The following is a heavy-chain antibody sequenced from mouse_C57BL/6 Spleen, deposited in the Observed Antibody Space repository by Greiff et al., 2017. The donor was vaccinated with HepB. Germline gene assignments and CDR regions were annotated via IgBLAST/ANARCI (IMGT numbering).Heavy chain of an antibody. J-gene: IGHJ3*01. Sequence: EVMLVESGEGLVKPGGSLKLSCAASGFTFSSYAMSWVRQTPEKRLEWVAYISSGGDYIYYADTVKGRFTISRDNARNTLYLQMSSLKSEDTAMYYCTRWGSGYGFAYWGQGTLVTVSA. V-gene: IGHV5-9-1*02. CDR3: TRWGSGYGFAY. D-gene: IGHD1-1*01. CDR2: ISSGGDYI. CDR1: GFTFSSYA.